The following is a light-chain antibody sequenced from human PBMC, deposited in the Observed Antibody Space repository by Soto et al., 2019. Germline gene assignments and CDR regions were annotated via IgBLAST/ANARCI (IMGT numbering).Light chain of an antibody. CDR1: QTVSKY. CDR2: SAS. CDR3: QQTYSLPRT. J-gene: IGKJ2*01. Sequence: DIQMTQSPSSLSASVGDRVTIACRASQTVSKYVNWYQQRPGEVPHLLLYSASTLYTGVASRFSGSGSGTEFTLTISSLEPEDFATYYCQQTYSLPRTFAQGTKLE. V-gene: IGKV1-39*01.